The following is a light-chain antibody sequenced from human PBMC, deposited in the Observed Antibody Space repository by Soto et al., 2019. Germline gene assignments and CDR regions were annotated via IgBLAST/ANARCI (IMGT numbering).Light chain of an antibody. V-gene: IGLV2-23*01. CDR2: EGT. Sequence: QSALTQPPSASGSPGQSITISCTGSSSDVGAYKYVSWFQQHPGKAPKLMIYEGTKRPAGVSNRFSGSKSGNTASLTISGLQAEDEADYYCCSYAGTSRAFGGGTQLTVL. CDR1: SSDVGAYKY. J-gene: IGLJ3*02. CDR3: CSYAGTSRA.